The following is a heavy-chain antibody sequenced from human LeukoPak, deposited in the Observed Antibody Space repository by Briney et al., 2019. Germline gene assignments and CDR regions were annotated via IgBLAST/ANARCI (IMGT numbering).Heavy chain of an antibody. V-gene: IGHV3-74*01. CDR3: ARMDYYDSSGYPHWYLDL. D-gene: IGHD3-22*01. CDR1: GFTFSNYW. J-gene: IGHJ2*01. Sequence: PGGSLRLSCAASGFTFSNYWMHWVRQAPGKGLVWVSRSKSDGSSTSYADSVKGRFTISRDNAKNTLYLQMNSLRAEDTAVYYCARMDYYDSSGYPHWYLDLWGRGTLVTVSS. CDR2: SKSDGSST.